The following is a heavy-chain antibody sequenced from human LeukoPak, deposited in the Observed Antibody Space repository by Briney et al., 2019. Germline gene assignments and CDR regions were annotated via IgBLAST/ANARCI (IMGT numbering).Heavy chain of an antibody. CDR2: ISWNSVSI. J-gene: IGHJ6*02. V-gene: IGHV3-9*01. CDR1: GFTFDDYA. CDR3: AKDIASYYGMDV. Sequence: SGRSLRLSCAASGFTFDDYAMYWVRQAPGKGLEWVSGISWNSVSIGCADSVKGRFTISRDNAKNSLYLQMNSLRAEDTALYYCAKDIASYYGMDVWGQGTTVTVSS.